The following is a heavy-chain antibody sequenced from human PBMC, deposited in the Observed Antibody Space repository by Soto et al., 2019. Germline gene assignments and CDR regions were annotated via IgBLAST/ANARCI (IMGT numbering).Heavy chain of an antibody. CDR2: IYHSGST. J-gene: IGHJ6*02. CDR1: GGSISSGGYS. D-gene: IGHD4-4*01. CDR3: ARLMTTVTTARAYYYYGMDV. V-gene: IGHV4-30-2*01. Sequence: PSETLSLTCAVSGGSISSGGYSWSWIRQPPGKGLEWIGYIYHSGSTYYNPSLKSRVTISVDRSKNQFSLKLSSVTAADTAVYYCARLMTTVTTARAYYYYGMDVWGQGTTVTVSS.